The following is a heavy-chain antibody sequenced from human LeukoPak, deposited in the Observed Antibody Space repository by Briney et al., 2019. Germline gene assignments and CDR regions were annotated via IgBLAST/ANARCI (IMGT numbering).Heavy chain of an antibody. V-gene: IGHV3-13*01. CDR3: ARSRKKYSSGWGWFDP. D-gene: IGHD6-19*01. CDR2: IGTAGDT. CDR1: GFTFSSYD. J-gene: IGHJ5*02. Sequence: GGSLRLSCAASGFTFSSYDMHWVRQATGKGLGWVSAIGTAGDTYYPGSVKGRFTISRENAKNSLYLQMNSLRAGDTAVYYCARSRKKYSSGWGWFDPWGQGTLVTVSS.